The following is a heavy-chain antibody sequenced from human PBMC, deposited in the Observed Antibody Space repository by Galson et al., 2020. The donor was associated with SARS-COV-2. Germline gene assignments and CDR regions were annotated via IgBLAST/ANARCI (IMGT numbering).Heavy chain of an antibody. CDR2: INYSGHT. V-gene: IGHV4-34*01. CDR1: GGSLGGDF. J-gene: IGHJ3*01. Sequence: SETLSLTCAVYGGSLGGDFWTWIRQPPGKGLEWIGQINYSGHTNFNPSLKSRVTMSVDTSKKQISLKMISVTAADTAMYYCARVSVGTGIPREFDVWGQGTTVTVSS. CDR3: ARVSVGTGIPREFDV. D-gene: IGHD5-18*01.